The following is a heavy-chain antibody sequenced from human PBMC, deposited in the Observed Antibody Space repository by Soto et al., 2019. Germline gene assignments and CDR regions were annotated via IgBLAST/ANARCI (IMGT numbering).Heavy chain of an antibody. CDR3: ARHPERIAQIGWFDP. D-gene: IGHD6-13*01. CDR1: GYTFTSYA. J-gene: IGHJ5*02. Sequence: ASVKVSCKASGYTFTSYAIHWVRQAPGQRLEWMGWINAGNGNTKYSQKFQGRVTITRDTSASTAYMDLSSLRSEDTAVYYCARHPERIAQIGWFDPWGQGTLVTVSS. CDR2: INAGNGNT. V-gene: IGHV1-3*01.